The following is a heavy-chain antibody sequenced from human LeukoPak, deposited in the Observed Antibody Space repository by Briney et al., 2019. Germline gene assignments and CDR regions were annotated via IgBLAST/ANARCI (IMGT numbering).Heavy chain of an antibody. Sequence: GGSLRLSCEASGFTFDDYGMHWVRHAPGKGLEWVSTISWNSASVGYVDSVKGRFTISRDNAKKTLYLQMNSLRPEDTALYYCAKDYGYSSSWYDYWGQGTLVTVSS. CDR3: AKDYGYSSSWYDY. CDR1: GFTFDDYG. CDR2: ISWNSASV. D-gene: IGHD6-13*01. V-gene: IGHV3-9*01. J-gene: IGHJ4*02.